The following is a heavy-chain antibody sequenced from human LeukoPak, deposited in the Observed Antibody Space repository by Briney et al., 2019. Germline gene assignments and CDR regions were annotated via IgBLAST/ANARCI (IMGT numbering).Heavy chain of an antibody. Sequence: GGSLRLSCAASGLSFSYYAMHWVRQAPGKGLEWVAVISNNGTNKYYADSVKGRFTISRDNSKNTLYLQMNSLRAEDTAVYYCARPTGDCSGGTCYSDFDCWGQGTLVTVSS. CDR1: GLSFSYYA. J-gene: IGHJ4*02. CDR3: ARPTGDCSGGTCYSDFDC. V-gene: IGHV3-30*01. D-gene: IGHD2-15*01. CDR2: ISNNGTNK.